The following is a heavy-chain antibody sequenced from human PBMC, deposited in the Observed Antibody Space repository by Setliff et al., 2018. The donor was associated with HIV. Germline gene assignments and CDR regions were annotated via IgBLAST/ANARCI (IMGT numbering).Heavy chain of an antibody. CDR3: ASESSVGKWFDP. CDR2: INPNSGGT. D-gene: IGHD1-26*01. V-gene: IGHV1-2*06. CDR1: GYTFTDYF. Sequence: ASVKVSCKASGYTFTDYFMHWVRQAPGQGLEWIGRINPNSGGTKYSQEFLGRVTMTRDTSINTAYMQLSGLRSDDTAVYFCASESSVGKWFDPWGQGTLVTVSS. J-gene: IGHJ5*02.